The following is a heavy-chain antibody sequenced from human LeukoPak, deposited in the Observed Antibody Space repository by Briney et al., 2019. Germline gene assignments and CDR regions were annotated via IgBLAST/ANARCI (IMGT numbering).Heavy chain of an antibody. Sequence: SVKVSCKASGGTFSSYAISWVRQAPGQGLEWMGGIIPIFGTANYAQKFQGRVTITMDESTSTAYMELSSLRSEDTAVYYCARSLRRCSSTSCLRGNWFDPWGQGTLVTVSS. J-gene: IGHJ5*02. D-gene: IGHD2-2*01. CDR2: IIPIFGTA. V-gene: IGHV1-69*05. CDR3: ARSLRRCSSTSCLRGNWFDP. CDR1: GGTFSSYA.